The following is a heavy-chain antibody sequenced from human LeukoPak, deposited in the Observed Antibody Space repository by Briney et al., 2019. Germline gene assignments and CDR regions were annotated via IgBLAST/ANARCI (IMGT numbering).Heavy chain of an antibody. V-gene: IGHV1-69*05. CDR2: IIPIFGTA. CDR3: ARAHFSYGPREPTHFDY. J-gene: IGHJ4*02. Sequence: SVKVSCKASGGTFSSYAISWVRQAPGQGLEWMGGIIPIFGTANYAQKFQGRVTITTDESTSTAYMELSSLRSEDTAVYYCARAHFSYGPREPTHFDYWGQGTLVTVSS. CDR1: GGTFSSYA. D-gene: IGHD5-18*01.